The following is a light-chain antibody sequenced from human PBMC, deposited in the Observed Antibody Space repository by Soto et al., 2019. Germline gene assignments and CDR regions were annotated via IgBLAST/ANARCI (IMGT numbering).Light chain of an antibody. J-gene: IGKJ5*01. CDR3: LQALQTPA. V-gene: IGKV2-28*01. Sequence: DIVMTQSPLALPVTPGERASISCRSSQSLLHSNGYNYLDWYLQQPGQSPQLLIYLGSYRASGVPDRFSGSGSGTDFTLTISRVEAEDVGVYFCLQALQTPAFGQGTRLEIK. CDR2: LGS. CDR1: QSLLHSNGYNY.